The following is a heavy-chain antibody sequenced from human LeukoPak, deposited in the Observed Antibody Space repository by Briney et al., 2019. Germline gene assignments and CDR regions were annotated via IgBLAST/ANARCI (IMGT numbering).Heavy chain of an antibody. Sequence: SETLSLTCTVSGGSVRGGIYYWSWIRQPPGRGLEWIGYIYYSGSTNYNPSLKSRVTISVDTSKNQFSLKLSSVTAADTAVYYCATSRTMGATDWFDPWGQGTLVIVSS. V-gene: IGHV4-61*01. CDR2: IYYSGST. D-gene: IGHD1-26*01. J-gene: IGHJ5*02. CDR1: GGSVRGGIYY. CDR3: ATSRTMGATDWFDP.